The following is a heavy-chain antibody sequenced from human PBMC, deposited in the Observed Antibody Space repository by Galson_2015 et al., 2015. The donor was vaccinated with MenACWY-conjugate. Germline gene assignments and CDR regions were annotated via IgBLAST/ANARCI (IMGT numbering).Heavy chain of an antibody. CDR1: EFTFSSYG. D-gene: IGHD6-19*01. J-gene: IGHJ6*02. Sequence: SLRLSCAASEFTFSSYGMHWVRQAPGKGLEWVAVISYDGSNKYYADSVKGRFSISRDNSKNTLYLQMNSLRAEDTAVYYCAKGGLWYSSGWYSNYYYYGMDVWGQGTMVTVSS. V-gene: IGHV3-30*18. CDR3: AKGGLWYSSGWYSNYYYYGMDV. CDR2: ISYDGSNK.